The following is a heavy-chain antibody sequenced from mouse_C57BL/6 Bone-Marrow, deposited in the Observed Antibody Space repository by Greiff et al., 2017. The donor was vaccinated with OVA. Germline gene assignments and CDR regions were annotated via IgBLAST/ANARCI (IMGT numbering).Heavy chain of an antibody. Sequence: QVQLQQPGAELVRPGTSVKLSCKASGYTFTSYWMHWVKQRPGQGLEWIGVIDPSDSYTNYNQKFKGKATLTVDTSSSTAYMQLSSLTSEDSAVYYCARGGLRRMDYWGQGTSVTVSS. J-gene: IGHJ4*01. V-gene: IGHV1-59*01. CDR3: ARGGLRRMDY. D-gene: IGHD2-4*01. CDR2: IDPSDSYT. CDR1: GYTFTSYW.